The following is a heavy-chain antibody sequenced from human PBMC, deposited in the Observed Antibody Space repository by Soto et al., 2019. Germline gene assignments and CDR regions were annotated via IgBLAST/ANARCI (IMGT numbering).Heavy chain of an antibody. D-gene: IGHD7-27*01. CDR2: INPTGDRI. V-gene: IGHV1-46*01. J-gene: IGHJ4*02. Sequence: ASVKVSCKTSGYTFMNHYMHWMRQAPGQGLEWVGIINPTGDRINYAEKFEGRVTMTTDTSTSTVSMELTSLRLGDTAVYYCARDGGNMWGYFDHWRQGSLVPVSS. CDR3: ARDGGNMWGYFDH. CDR1: GYTFMNHY.